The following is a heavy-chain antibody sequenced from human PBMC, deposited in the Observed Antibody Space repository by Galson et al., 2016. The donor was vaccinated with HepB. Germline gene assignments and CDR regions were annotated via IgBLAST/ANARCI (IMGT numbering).Heavy chain of an antibody. J-gene: IGHJ4*01. CDR1: GGSFSDYY. Sequence: SETLSLTCAVYGGSFSDYYCNWIRQPPGGGLEWIGEINHRGGTTYNSSLKRRVTISVDTSKNQFSLNLSSVTAADTAVYYCARQVIRDYHFWSNCHHFDYWGHGRLVTVSS. V-gene: IGHV4-34*01. CDR3: ARQVIRDYHFWSNCHHFDY. D-gene: IGHD3-3*01. CDR2: INHRGGT.